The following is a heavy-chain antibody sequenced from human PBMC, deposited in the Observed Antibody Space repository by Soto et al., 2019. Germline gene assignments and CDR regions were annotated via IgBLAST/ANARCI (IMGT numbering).Heavy chain of an antibody. D-gene: IGHD2-2*01. CDR3: ARPECSTPTCLTASYSYGLAL. CDR1: GFTFSNFE. V-gene: IGHV3-48*03. CDR2: INTAGSTK. Sequence: PGGSLRLSCAASGFTFSNFEMHWVRQAPGKGLEWVSYINTAGSTKYYAESVKGRFTISRDNARNSLFLQMNSLRAEDTAVYYCARPECSTPTCLTASYSYGLALLRQGTPVTVSS. J-gene: IGHJ6*02.